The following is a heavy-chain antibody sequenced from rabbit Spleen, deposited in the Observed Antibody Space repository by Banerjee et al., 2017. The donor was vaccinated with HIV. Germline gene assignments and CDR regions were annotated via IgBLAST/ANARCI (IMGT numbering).Heavy chain of an antibody. Sequence: QEQLEEHGGGLVKAGGSLTLTCAAAGVSFRFRYWMCWVRQAPGKGLEWISCIDGSSSGFTSYATWAKGRFAISKTSSTTVALQMTSLTVAATATYFCARDTCSSFSSCGLDLWGPGTLVTVS. D-gene: IGHD1-1*01. CDR1: GVSFRFRYW. CDR2: IDGSSSGFT. J-gene: IGHJ6*01. V-gene: IGHV1S45*01. CDR3: ARDTCSSFSSCGLDL.